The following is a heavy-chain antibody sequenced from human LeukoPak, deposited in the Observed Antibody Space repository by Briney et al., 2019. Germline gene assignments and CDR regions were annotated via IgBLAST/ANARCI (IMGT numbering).Heavy chain of an antibody. CDR1: GGSISSYY. Sequence: SETLSLTCTVSGGSISSYYWSWIRQPPGKGLEWIGYVYYSGSTNYNPSLKSRVTISVDTSKNQFSLRLTSVTAADTAVYYCATTINYYDSSGHYYNWFDPWGQGTLVTVSS. CDR3: ATTINYYDSSGHYYNWFDP. D-gene: IGHD3-22*01. J-gene: IGHJ5*02. V-gene: IGHV4-59*01. CDR2: VYYSGST.